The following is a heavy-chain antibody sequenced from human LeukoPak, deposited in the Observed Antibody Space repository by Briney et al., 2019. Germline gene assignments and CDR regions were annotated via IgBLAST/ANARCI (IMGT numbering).Heavy chain of an antibody. CDR3: AREGAIDIVATIRGGSYYFDY. V-gene: IGHV3-21*01. D-gene: IGHD5-12*01. Sequence: GGSLRLSCAASGFTFSSYSMNWVRQAPGKGLEWVSSISSSSSYIYYADSVKGRFTISRDNAKNSLYLQMNSLRAEDTAVYYCAREGAIDIVATIRGGSYYFDYWGQGTLVTVSS. CDR2: ISSSSSYI. CDR1: GFTFSSYS. J-gene: IGHJ4*02.